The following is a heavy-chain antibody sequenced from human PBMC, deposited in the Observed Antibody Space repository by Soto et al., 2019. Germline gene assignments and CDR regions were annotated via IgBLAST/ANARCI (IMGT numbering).Heavy chain of an antibody. CDR3: ARGNWVSVYYYYGMDV. CDR1: GGSISSYY. CDR2: IYYSGST. D-gene: IGHD7-27*01. V-gene: IGHV4-59*01. J-gene: IGHJ6*02. Sequence: SETLSLTCTVSGGSISSYYWSWIRQPPGKGLEWIGYIYYSGSTNYNPSHKSRNNISVDTSKNQFSLKLSSVTAADTAVYYCARGNWVSVYYYYGMDVWGQGTTVTVSS.